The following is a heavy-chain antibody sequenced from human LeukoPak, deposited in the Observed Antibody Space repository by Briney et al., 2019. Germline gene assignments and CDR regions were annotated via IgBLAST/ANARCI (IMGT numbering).Heavy chain of an antibody. J-gene: IGHJ4*02. CDR2: ISGSGGST. Sequence: GGSLRLSCAASGFTFDDYGMSWVRQAPGKGLEWVSAISGSGGSTYYADSVKGRFTISRDNSKNTLYLQMNSLRAEDTAVYYCAKIPQQLVRSLPINWGQGTLVTVSS. D-gene: IGHD6-13*01. V-gene: IGHV3-23*01. CDR1: GFTFDDYG. CDR3: AKIPQQLVRSLPIN.